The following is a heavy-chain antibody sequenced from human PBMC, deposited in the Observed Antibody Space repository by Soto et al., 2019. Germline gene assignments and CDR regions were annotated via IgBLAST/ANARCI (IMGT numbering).Heavy chain of an antibody. V-gene: IGHV4-39*01. Sequence: SETLSLTCTVSGGSISSSSYYWGWIRQPPGKGLEWIGSIYYSGSTYYNPSLKSRVTISVDTSKNQFSLKLGSVTAADTAVYYCARHPSSGWPSYYYYGMDVWGQGTTVTVSS. CDR2: IYYSGST. CDR3: ARHPSSGWPSYYYYGMDV. D-gene: IGHD6-19*01. CDR1: GGSISSSSYY. J-gene: IGHJ6*02.